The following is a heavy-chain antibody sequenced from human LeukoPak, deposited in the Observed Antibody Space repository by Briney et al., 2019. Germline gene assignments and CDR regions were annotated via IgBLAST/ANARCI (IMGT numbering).Heavy chain of an antibody. V-gene: IGHV4-34*01. Sequence: SETLSLTCAVYGGSFSGYYWSWIRQPPGKGLEWIGEINHSGSTNYNPSLKSRVTISVDTSKNQFSLKLSSVTAADTAVYYCARGGSSSWYPKVAMDYWGQGTLVTVSS. CDR2: INHSGST. CDR3: ARGGSSSWYPKVAMDY. D-gene: IGHD6-13*01. J-gene: IGHJ4*02. CDR1: GGSFSGYY.